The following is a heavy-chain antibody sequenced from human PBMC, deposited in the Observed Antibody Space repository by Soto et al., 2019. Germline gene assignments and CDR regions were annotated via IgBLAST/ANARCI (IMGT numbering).Heavy chain of an antibody. CDR2: MNPNSGNT. V-gene: IGHV1-8*01. Sequence: ASVKVSCKASGYTNTSYDSNWVSQATGQGLEWMGWMNPNSGNTGYAQKFQGRVTMTRNTSISTAYMELSSLRSEDTAVYYCATVVLWFGGVGYWGQGTLVTVPS. J-gene: IGHJ4*02. CDR1: GYTNTSYD. D-gene: IGHD3-10*01. CDR3: ATVVLWFGGVGY.